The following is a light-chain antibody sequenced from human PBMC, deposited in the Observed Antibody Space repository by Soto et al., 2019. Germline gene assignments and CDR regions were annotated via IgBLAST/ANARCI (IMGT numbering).Light chain of an antibody. CDR3: QQRSNWPTWT. CDR1: QSVSSSY. CDR2: GAS. J-gene: IGKJ1*01. V-gene: IGKV3D-20*02. Sequence: EIVLTQSPGTLSLSPGERATLSCRAIQSVSSSYLAWYQQKPGQAPRLLTYGASSRATGIPDRFSGSGSGTDFTLTISRLEPEDFAVYYCQQRSNWPTWTFGQGTKVDIK.